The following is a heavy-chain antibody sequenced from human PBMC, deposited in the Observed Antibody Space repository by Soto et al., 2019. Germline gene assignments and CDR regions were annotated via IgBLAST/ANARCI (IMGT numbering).Heavy chain of an antibody. D-gene: IGHD2-15*01. Sequence: GEALKNSCKGSGYSFTSYWISWVRQMPGKGLEWMGRIDPSDSYTNYSPSFQGHVTISADKSISTAYLQWSSLKASDTAMYYCARHWTGSSNWFDHSRQGTLVTVS. CDR1: GYSFTSYW. CDR3: ARHWTGSSNWFDH. J-gene: IGHJ5*02. CDR2: IDPSDSYT. V-gene: IGHV5-10-1*01.